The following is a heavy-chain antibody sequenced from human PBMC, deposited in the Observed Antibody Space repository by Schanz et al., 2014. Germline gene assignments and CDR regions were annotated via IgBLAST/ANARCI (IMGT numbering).Heavy chain of an antibody. Sequence: QVQLVDSGGGLVKPGGSLRLSCAASGFTFSDYYMTWIRQAPGKGLEWVSDISDSGDSTHYADSVKGRFTISRDNAKNSLFLQMNSLSAGDTAVYYCAKVAPAATYLDSWGLGTLVTVSS. CDR1: GFTFSDYY. V-gene: IGHV3-11*01. CDR3: AKVAPAATYLDS. CDR2: ISDSGDST. J-gene: IGHJ4*02. D-gene: IGHD2-2*01.